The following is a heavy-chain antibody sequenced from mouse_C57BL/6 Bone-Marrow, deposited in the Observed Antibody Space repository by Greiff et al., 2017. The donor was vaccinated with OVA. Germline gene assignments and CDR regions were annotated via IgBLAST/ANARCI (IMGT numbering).Heavy chain of an antibody. CDR1: GFSFNTYA. V-gene: IGHV10-1*01. D-gene: IGHD4-1*02. Sequence: DVMLVESGGGLVQPKGSLKLSCAASGFSFNTYAMNWVRQAPGKGLEWVARIRSKSNNYATYYADSVKDRFTISRDDSESMLYLQMNNLKTEDTAMYYCVRAGNWAYYFDYWGQGTTLTVSS. J-gene: IGHJ2*01. CDR2: IRSKSNNYAT. CDR3: VRAGNWAYYFDY.